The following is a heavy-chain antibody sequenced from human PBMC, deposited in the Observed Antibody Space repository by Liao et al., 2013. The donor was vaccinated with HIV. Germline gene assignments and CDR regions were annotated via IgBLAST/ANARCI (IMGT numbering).Heavy chain of an antibody. V-gene: IGHV4-59*01. CDR3: ARVATWDYYYMDV. Sequence: QVQLQESGPGLVKPSETLSLTCTVSGGFISNYYWSWIRQPPGKGLEWIGYIYYSGSTNYNPSLKSRVTISVDTSKNQFSLKLSSVTAADTAVYYCARVATWDYYYMDVWGKGTTVTVSS. J-gene: IGHJ6*03. CDR2: IYYSGST. CDR1: GGFISNYY. D-gene: IGHD1-26*01.